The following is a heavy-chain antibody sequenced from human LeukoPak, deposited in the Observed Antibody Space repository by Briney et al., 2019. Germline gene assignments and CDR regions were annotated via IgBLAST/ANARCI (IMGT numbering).Heavy chain of an antibody. CDR1: GGTFSSYA. Sequence: ASVKVSCKASGGTFSSYAISWVRQAPGQGLEWMGGIIPIFGTANYAQKFQGRVTITTDESTSTAYMELSSLRSEDTAVYYCASATVLRFPQPEYYFDYWGQGTLVTVSS. CDR3: ASATVLRFPQPEYYFDY. CDR2: IIPIFGTA. D-gene: IGHD3-3*01. V-gene: IGHV1-69*05. J-gene: IGHJ4*02.